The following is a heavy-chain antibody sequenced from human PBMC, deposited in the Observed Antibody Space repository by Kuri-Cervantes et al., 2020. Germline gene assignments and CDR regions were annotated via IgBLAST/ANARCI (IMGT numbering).Heavy chain of an antibody. CDR3: ARAYPRAYFDSSGYYYGY. Sequence: ASVKVSCKASGYTFTSYAMNWVRQAPGQGLEWMGWISAYNGNTNYAQNFQGRVTMTRNTSISTAYMELSSLRSEDTAVYYCARAYPRAYFDSSGYYYGYWGQGTLVTVSS. CDR1: GYTFTSYA. J-gene: IGHJ4*02. D-gene: IGHD3-22*01. V-gene: IGHV1-8*02. CDR2: ISAYNGNT.